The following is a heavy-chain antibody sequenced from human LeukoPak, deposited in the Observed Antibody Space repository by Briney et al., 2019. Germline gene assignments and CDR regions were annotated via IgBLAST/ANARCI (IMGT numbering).Heavy chain of an antibody. CDR2: IGSKRNNHAT. CDR1: GLIFSDST. Sequence: LAGGSLRLSCAPSGLIFSDSTLHWARQASGKGPEWVGRIGSKRNNHATKYADSVRGRFTISRDDSKNTAYLQMNSLKIEDTAMYYCTRGRYGSGSFDYWGQGTLVTVSS. D-gene: IGHD3-10*01. V-gene: IGHV3-73*01. CDR3: TRGRYGSGSFDY. J-gene: IGHJ4*02.